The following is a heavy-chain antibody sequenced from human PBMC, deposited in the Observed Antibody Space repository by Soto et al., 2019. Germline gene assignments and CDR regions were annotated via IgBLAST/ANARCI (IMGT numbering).Heavy chain of an antibody. CDR2: IYYSGST. Sequence: QVQLQESGPGLVKPSETLSLTCTVSGGSLSSYYWSWIRQPPGKGLEWIGYIYYSGSTNYNPSLKRRVTLSVATSKNQFPLKLSSVTAADTAVYYCAREGTKRWLQLRAFDIWGQGTMVTVSS. D-gene: IGHD5-12*01. V-gene: IGHV4-59*01. CDR1: GGSLSSYY. CDR3: AREGTKRWLQLRAFDI. J-gene: IGHJ3*02.